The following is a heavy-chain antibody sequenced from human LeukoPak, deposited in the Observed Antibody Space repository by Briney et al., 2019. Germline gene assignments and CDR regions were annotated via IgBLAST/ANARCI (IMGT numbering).Heavy chain of an antibody. Sequence: PSETLSLTCAVYGGSFSGYYWSWIRQPPGKGLEWIGEINHSGSTNYNPSLKSRVTISVDTSKNQFSLKLSSVTAADTAVYYCARGRGIVGATTSPPFDYWGQGTLVTVSS. CDR3: ARGRGIVGATTSPPFDY. CDR2: INHSGST. CDR1: GGSFSGYY. D-gene: IGHD1-26*01. J-gene: IGHJ4*02. V-gene: IGHV4-34*01.